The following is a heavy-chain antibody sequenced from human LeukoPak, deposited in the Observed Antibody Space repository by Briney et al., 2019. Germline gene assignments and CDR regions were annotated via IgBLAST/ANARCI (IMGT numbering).Heavy chain of an antibody. J-gene: IGHJ4*02. V-gene: IGHV4-34*01. CDR1: GGSFSGYY. CDR2: INRSGST. D-gene: IGHD5-12*01. CDR3: ARVSLRPRGYSGYGVDY. Sequence: SETLSLTCAVYGGSFSGYYWSWIRRPPGKGLEWIGEINRSGSTNYNPSLKSRGTISVDTSKNQFYLKLSSVTAADTAVYYCARVSLRPRGYSGYGVDYWGQGTLVTVSS.